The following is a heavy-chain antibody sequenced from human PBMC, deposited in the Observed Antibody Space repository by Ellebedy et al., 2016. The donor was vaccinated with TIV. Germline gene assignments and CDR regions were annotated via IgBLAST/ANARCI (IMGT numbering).Heavy chain of an antibody. CDR3: ARDLFGYSSSSDWFNP. J-gene: IGHJ5*02. D-gene: IGHD6-6*01. Sequence: ASVKVSXXASGYTFTSYYMHWVRQAPGQGLEWMGWINPNSGGTNYAQKFQGRVTMTRDTSISTAYMELSRLRSDDTAVYYCARDLFGYSSSSDWFNPWGQGTLVTVSS. CDR2: INPNSGGT. V-gene: IGHV1-2*02. CDR1: GYTFTSYY.